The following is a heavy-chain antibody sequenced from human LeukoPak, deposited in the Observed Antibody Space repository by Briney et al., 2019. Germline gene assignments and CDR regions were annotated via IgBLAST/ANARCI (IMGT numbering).Heavy chain of an antibody. CDR2: ISSSGSTI. CDR3: ARDYGSHGEYFDC. Sequence: GGSLRLSCAASGFIFSNYNMNWVRQAPGKGLEWVSYISSSGSTIYYADSVKGRFTISRDNAKNSLYLQMNSLRDEDTAVYYCARDYGSHGEYFDCWGQGTPVTVSS. J-gene: IGHJ4*02. V-gene: IGHV3-48*02. D-gene: IGHD3-10*01. CDR1: GFIFSNYN.